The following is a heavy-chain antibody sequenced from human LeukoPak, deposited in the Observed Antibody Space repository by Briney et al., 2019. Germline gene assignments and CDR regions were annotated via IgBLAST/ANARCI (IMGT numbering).Heavy chain of an antibody. CDR1: GYTFTSYD. D-gene: IGHD2-15*01. J-gene: IGHJ5*01. V-gene: IGHV1-8*01. Sequence: ASVNVSCRASGYTFTSYDINWVRQATGQGLEWMGWMNPNSGNTGYAQKFQGRVTMTRNTSISTAYMELSSLRSEDTAVYYCATTRRLPLLGFDSWGQGTLVTVSS. CDR2: MNPNSGNT. CDR3: ATTRRLPLLGFDS.